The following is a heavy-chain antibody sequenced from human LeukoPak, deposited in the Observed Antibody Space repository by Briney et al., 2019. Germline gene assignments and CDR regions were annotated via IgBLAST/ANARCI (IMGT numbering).Heavy chain of an antibody. V-gene: IGHV3-48*03. Sequence: PGGSLRLSCAASGFTFSSYEMNWVRQAPGKGLEWVSYISSSGRTTYYADSVKGRFTISRDNAKNSLFLQMNSLRAEDTAVYYCARRAGAYSHPYDYWGQGTLVTVSS. J-gene: IGHJ4*02. CDR2: ISSSGRTT. CDR1: GFTFSSYE. D-gene: IGHD4/OR15-4a*01. CDR3: ARRAGAYSHPYDY.